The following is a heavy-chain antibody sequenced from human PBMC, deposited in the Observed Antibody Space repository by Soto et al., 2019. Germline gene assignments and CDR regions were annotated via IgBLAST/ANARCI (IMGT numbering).Heavy chain of an antibody. CDR2: IDTSGHST. CDR1: GSVFTNFW. D-gene: IGHD6-13*01. J-gene: IGHJ4*02. V-gene: IGHV3-74*01. Sequence: PGGSLRLSCEASGSVFTNFWMHWVRHVPGKGLVWVARIDTSGHSTNYAESVKDRFTISRDNAKNTVSLQMNSLRVEDTGVYYCAKDSWYFDLWSQGSQVTVSS. CDR3: AKDSWYFDL.